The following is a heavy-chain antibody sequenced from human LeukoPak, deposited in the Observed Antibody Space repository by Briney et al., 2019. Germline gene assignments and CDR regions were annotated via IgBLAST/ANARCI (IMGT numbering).Heavy chain of an antibody. CDR3: ARTRDDFWSGYLDY. CDR2: INPNSGGT. D-gene: IGHD3-3*01. J-gene: IGHJ4*02. V-gene: IGHV1-2*02. CDR1: GYTFTSYY. Sequence: VASVKVSCKASGYTFTSYYMHWVRQAPGQGLEWMGWINPNSGGTNYAQKFQGRVTMTRDTSISTAYMELSRLRSDDTAVYYCARTRDDFWSGYLDYWGQGTLVTVSS.